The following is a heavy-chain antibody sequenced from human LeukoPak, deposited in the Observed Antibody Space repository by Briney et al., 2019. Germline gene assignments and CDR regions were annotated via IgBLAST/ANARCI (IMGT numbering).Heavy chain of an antibody. CDR3: AKDRQRGNYFRNYYYYMDV. Sequence: GGSLKLSCAASGFTFSGSAMHWVRQPPGKGLEWVGRIRSKANKYATAYVASVKGRFTISRDDSKNTVYLQMNSLRADDTAVYYCAKDRQRGNYFRNYYYYMDVWGKGTTVTVSS. CDR1: GFTFSGSA. V-gene: IGHV3-73*01. J-gene: IGHJ6*03. CDR2: IRSKANKYAT. D-gene: IGHD1-26*01.